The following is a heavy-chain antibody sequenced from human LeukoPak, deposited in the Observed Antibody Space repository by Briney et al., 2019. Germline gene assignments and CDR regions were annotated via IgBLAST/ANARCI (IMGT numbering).Heavy chain of an antibody. CDR3: ARDERDLHYYYYMDV. CDR2: IYYSGST. CDR1: GGSISSYY. V-gene: IGHV4-59*01. Sequence: PSETLSLTCTVSGGSISSYYWSWIQQPPGKGLEWIGYIYYSGSTNYNPSLKSRVTISVDTSKNQFSLKLSSVTAADTAVYYCARDERDLHYYYYMDVWGKGTTVTVSS. J-gene: IGHJ6*03.